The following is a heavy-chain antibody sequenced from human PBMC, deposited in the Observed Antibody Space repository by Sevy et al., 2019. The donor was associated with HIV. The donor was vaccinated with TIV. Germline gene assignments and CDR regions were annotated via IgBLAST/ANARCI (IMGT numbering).Heavy chain of an antibody. D-gene: IGHD6-13*01. CDR3: AKDGSIAAAGGGYYYGMDV. V-gene: IGHV3-23*01. CDR2: ISGSGGST. CDR1: GFTFSSYA. J-gene: IGHJ6*02. Sequence: GGSQRLSCAASGFTFSSYAMSWVRQAPGKGLEWVSAISGSGGSTYYADSVKGRFTISRDNSKNTLYLQMNSLRAEDTAVYYCAKDGSIAAAGGGYYYGMDVWGQGTTVTVSS.